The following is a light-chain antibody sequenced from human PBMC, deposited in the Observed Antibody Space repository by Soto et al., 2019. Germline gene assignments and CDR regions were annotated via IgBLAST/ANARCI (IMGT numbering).Light chain of an antibody. Sequence: EIVMTQSPATLSVSPGERATLSCRASQSVSSNLAWYQKNNGQDNRLLIYGEYNRDNGITARFSGSGSGTEFTLTISGLEPEDSAAYYCQRHGANVGQGTTGDIK. V-gene: IGKV3-15*01. CDR1: QSVSSN. CDR3: QRHGAN. J-gene: IGKJ1*01. CDR2: GEY.